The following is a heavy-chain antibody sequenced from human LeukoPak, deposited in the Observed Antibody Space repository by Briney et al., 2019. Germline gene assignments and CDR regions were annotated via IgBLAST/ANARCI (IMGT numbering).Heavy chain of an antibody. CDR3: AKVDIVVVLAAITLFDY. CDR2: ISGSGGST. J-gene: IGHJ4*02. CDR1: GFTFSSYG. Sequence: GGSLRLSCAASGFTFSSYGMHWVRQAPGKGLEWVSAISGSGGSTYYADSVKGRFTISRDNSKNTLYLQMNSLRAEDTAVYYCAKVDIVVVLAAITLFDYWGQGTLVTVSS. V-gene: IGHV3-23*01. D-gene: IGHD2-2*02.